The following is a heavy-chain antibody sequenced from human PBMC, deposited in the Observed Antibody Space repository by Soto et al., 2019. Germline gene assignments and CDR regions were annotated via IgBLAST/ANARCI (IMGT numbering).Heavy chain of an antibody. D-gene: IGHD2-15*01. CDR2: ISGSGGST. J-gene: IGHJ3*02. CDR3: AKDVRYCSGGSCYWEWAFDI. V-gene: IGHV3-23*01. CDR1: GFTFSSYA. Sequence: ESGGGLVQPGGSLRLSCAASGFTFSSYAMSWVRQAPGKGLEWVSAISGSGGSTYYADSVKGRFTISRDNSKNTLYLQMNSLRAEDTAVYYCAKDVRYCSGGSCYWEWAFDIWGQGTMVTVSS.